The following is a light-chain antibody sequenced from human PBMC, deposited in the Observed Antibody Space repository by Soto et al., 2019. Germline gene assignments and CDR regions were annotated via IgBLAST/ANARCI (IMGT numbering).Light chain of an antibody. V-gene: IGKV3-15*01. CDR3: QQYNNWPPT. CDR2: GAS. CDR1: QSVSSS. Sequence: EIVMTQSPATLSVSPGERATLSCRASQSVSSSLAWYQQKPGQAPRLLIYGASTRATGITARLSGSGSGTEVTLTISSLESEDFAVYYCQQYNNWPPTCGQGTEVEIK. J-gene: IGKJ1*01.